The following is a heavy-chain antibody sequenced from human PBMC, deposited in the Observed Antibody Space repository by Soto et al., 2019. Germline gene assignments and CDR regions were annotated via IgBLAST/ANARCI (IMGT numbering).Heavy chain of an antibody. J-gene: IGHJ3*02. Sequence: EVQLVESGGGLVQPGGSLRLSCAASGFTFSSYSMNWVRQAPGKGLEWVSYISSSSSTIYYADSVKGRFTISRDNAKNSLYLQMNSLRDEDTAVYYCARGFYGDYLNAFDIWGQGTMVTVSS. D-gene: IGHD4-17*01. V-gene: IGHV3-48*02. CDR3: ARGFYGDYLNAFDI. CDR2: ISSSSSTI. CDR1: GFTFSSYS.